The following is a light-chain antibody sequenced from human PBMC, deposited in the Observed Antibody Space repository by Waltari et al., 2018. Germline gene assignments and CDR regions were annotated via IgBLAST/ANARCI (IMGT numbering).Light chain of an antibody. CDR3: HQRSNWPLT. CDR2: DSS. J-gene: IGKJ4*01. Sequence: EIVLTQSPATLSLPPGDPATVSCRASQSVYTYLAWYQHKPGQGPRLLIYDSSKRATGVPARFSGRVSGADFTLIISSLEPEDFAFYYWHQRSNWPLTFGGGTKVDIK. V-gene: IGKV3-11*01. CDR1: QSVYTY.